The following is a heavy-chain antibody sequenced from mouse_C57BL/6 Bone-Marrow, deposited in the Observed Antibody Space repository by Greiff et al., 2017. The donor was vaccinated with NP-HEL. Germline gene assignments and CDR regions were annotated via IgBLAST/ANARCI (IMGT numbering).Heavy chain of an antibody. CDR1: GFTFTDYY. CDR2: IRNKANGYTT. CDR3: ARYKGGYYVDYAMDY. Sequence: DVQLVESGGGLVQPGGSLSLSCAASGFTFTDYYMSWVRQPPGKALEWLGFIRNKANGYTTEYSASVKGRFTISRDNSQSILYLQMNALRAEDSATYYCARYKGGYYVDYAMDYWGQGTSVTVSS. D-gene: IGHD2-3*01. V-gene: IGHV7-3*01. J-gene: IGHJ4*01.